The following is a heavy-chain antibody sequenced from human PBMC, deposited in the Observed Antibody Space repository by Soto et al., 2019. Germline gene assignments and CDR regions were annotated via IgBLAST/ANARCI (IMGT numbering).Heavy chain of an antibody. Sequence: QVQLVQSGAEVKKPGSSVKVSCKASGGTFSSYAISCVRQAPVQGREWMGGIIPISGTANYAQKFPGRVTITADNSTRTVSTEPSSPRSADTAVYFCARSRGSSTSLKIYYYYYYGMDVWGSGPRVTASS. V-gene: IGHV1-69*06. CDR2: IIPISGTA. CDR1: GGTFSSYA. J-gene: IGHJ6*02. D-gene: IGHD2-2*01. CDR3: ARSRGSSTSLKIYYYYYYGMDV.